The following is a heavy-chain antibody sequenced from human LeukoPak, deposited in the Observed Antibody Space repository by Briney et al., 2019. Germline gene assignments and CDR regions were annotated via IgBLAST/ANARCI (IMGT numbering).Heavy chain of an antibody. Sequence: ASVKVSCKASGYTFTSYDINWVRQATGQGLEWMGWINPNSGNTGYAQKFQGRVTITRNTSISTAYMELSSLRSEDTAVYYCANLGYCSSTSCYQRGWFDHWGQGTLVTVSS. V-gene: IGHV1-8*03. J-gene: IGHJ5*02. CDR2: INPNSGNT. D-gene: IGHD2-2*01. CDR1: GYTFTSYD. CDR3: ANLGYCSSTSCYQRGWFDH.